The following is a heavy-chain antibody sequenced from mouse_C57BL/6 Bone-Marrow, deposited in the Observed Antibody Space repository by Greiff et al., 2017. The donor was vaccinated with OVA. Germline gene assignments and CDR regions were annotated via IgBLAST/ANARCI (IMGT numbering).Heavy chain of an antibody. Sequence: EVMLVESGGGLVQPGDSLSLSCAASGFTFTNYYMSWVRQPPGQALEWLAFIRNKPNGSTTEYSASVKGRLTISRANSKSILYLQMNALRAEDSATYYGARYKGRVAVDYFDYWGQGTALTVSS. CDR2: IRNKPNGSTT. J-gene: IGHJ2*01. CDR1: GFTFTNYY. CDR3: ARYKGRVAVDYFDY. V-gene: IGHV7-3*01. D-gene: IGHD1-1*01.